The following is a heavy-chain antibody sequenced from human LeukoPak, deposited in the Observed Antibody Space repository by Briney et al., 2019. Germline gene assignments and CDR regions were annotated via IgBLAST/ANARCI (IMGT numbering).Heavy chain of an antibody. D-gene: IGHD2-15*01. CDR3: VREAGYCASVCLKSNWFDP. J-gene: IGHJ5*02. CDR2: ISNGNT. Sequence: PGGSLRLSCAASGFPFSNHAMSWVRQPPGKGLEWGAAISNGNTYYAYSVRGRFAISRDDSKNMVYLQMNSLRDEDTALYYCVREAGYCASVCLKSNWFDPWGQGTLVTVSS. CDR1: GFPFSNHA. V-gene: IGHV3-23*01.